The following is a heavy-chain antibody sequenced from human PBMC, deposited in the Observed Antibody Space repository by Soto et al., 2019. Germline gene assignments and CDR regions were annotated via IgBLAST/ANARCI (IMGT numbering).Heavy chain of an antibody. V-gene: IGHV3-23*01. D-gene: IGHD6-6*01. Sequence: EVQLLESGGGLVQPGGSLRLSCAASGFTFSNYAMNWVRQAPGKGLEWVSFISGSGGTTYYADSVKGRFTISRDKSKSTLFLQMNSLRAEDTAVYYCAKDPPSSSSNTFDIWGQGRMVTVSS. CDR1: GFTFSNYA. CDR3: AKDPPSSSSNTFDI. J-gene: IGHJ3*02. CDR2: ISGSGGTT.